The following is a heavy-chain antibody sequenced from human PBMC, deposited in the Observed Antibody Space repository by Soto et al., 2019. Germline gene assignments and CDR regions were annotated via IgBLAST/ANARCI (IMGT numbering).Heavy chain of an antibody. J-gene: IGHJ4*02. CDR1: GGFISSYY. CDR2: IHHTGST. V-gene: IGHV4-59*01. CDR3: ARSIDSSGFYFSNC. Sequence: SETLSLTCTVSGGFISSYYWSWIRQSPGKGLELIGYIHHTGSTNYNPSLKSRVTMSLDTSRNQFSLKLYSVTTADTAVYYCARSIDSSGFYFSNCWGQGTLVTVSS. D-gene: IGHD3-22*01.